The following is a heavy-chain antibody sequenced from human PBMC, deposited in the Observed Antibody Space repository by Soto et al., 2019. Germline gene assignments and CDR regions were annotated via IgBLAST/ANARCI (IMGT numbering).Heavy chain of an antibody. Sequence: PSQTLSLTCAVSGGSISNGGYSWSWIRQPPGKGLEWIGYMYHSETTNYNPSLGSRVTISIDKSKNQFSLKLSSVTAADTAVYYCARYGYDSNIYSIDYLGQGDLVTGSS. CDR3: ARYGYDSNIYSIDY. V-gene: IGHV4-30-2*01. J-gene: IGHJ4*02. D-gene: IGHD3-22*01. CDR1: GGSISNGGYS. CDR2: MYHSETT.